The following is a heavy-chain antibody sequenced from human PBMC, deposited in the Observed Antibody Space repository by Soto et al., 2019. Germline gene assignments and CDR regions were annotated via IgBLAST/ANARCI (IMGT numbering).Heavy chain of an antibody. Sequence: ESVGGVVQPGRSLRLSCAASGFTFSSYAMHWVRQAPGKGLEWVAVISYDGSNKYYADSVKGRFTISRDNSKNTLYLQMNSLRAEDTAVYYCARDQIVVVPAAITYYYYYGMDVWGQGTTVTVSS. CDR2: ISYDGSNK. J-gene: IGHJ6*02. D-gene: IGHD2-2*01. CDR3: ARDQIVVVPAAITYYYYYGMDV. V-gene: IGHV3-30-3*01. CDR1: GFTFSSYA.